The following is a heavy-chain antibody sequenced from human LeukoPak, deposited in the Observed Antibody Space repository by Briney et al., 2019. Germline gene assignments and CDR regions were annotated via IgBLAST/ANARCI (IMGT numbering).Heavy chain of an antibody. V-gene: IGHV3-21*01. CDR1: GFTFNTYS. J-gene: IGHJ4*02. D-gene: IGHD6-19*01. CDR3: AKDARRTFGLSSGLYRGSYYFDY. CDR2: IDSSGGYM. Sequence: PGGSLRLSCEASGFTFNTYSMNWARQAPGKGLEWVSSIDSSGGYMFYADSVKGRFTISRDNSKNTLYLQMNSLRAEDTAVYYCAKDARRTFGLSSGLYRGSYYFDYWGQGTLVTVSS.